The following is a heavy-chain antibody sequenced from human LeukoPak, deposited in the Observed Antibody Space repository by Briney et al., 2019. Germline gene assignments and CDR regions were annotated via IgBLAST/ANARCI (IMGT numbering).Heavy chain of an antibody. D-gene: IGHD3-22*01. CDR2: ISSSGSTM. J-gene: IGHJ4*02. V-gene: IGHV3-11*04. Sequence: GGSLRLSCAASGFTFSDYYMSWIRQAPGKGLEWVSYISSSGSTMYYADSVKGRFTISRDNAKNSLYLQMNSLRAEDTAVYYCARVAHYYDSSGYYSDYWGQGTLVTVSS. CDR1: GFTFSDYY. CDR3: ARVAHYYDSSGYYSDY.